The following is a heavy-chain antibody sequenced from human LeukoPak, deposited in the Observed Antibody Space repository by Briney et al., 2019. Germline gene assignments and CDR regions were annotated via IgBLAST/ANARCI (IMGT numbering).Heavy chain of an antibody. CDR1: GFTFSSYA. J-gene: IGHJ4*02. V-gene: IGHV3-23*01. D-gene: IGHD1-26*01. CDR3: ATISGSFSFDY. Sequence: SGGPLRLSCAASGFTFSSYAMSWVRQAPGKGLEWVSAISGSGGSTYYADSVKGRFTISRDNSKNTLYLQMNSLRAEDTAVYYCATISGSFSFDYWGQGTLVTVSS. CDR2: ISGSGGST.